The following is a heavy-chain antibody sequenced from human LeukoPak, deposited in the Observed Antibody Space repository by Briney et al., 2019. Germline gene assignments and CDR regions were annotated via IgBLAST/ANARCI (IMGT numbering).Heavy chain of an antibody. CDR2: MNPNSGNT. CDR1: GYTFTRYD. CDR3: ARGLDTAMVSPPDY. V-gene: IGHV1-8*01. D-gene: IGHD5-18*01. Sequence: ASVKVSCKASGYTFTRYDINWVRQATGQGLEWMGWMNPNSGNTGYAQKFQGRVTMTRNTSISTAYMELSSLRSEDTAVYYCARGLDTAMVSPPDYWGQGTLVTVSS. J-gene: IGHJ4*02.